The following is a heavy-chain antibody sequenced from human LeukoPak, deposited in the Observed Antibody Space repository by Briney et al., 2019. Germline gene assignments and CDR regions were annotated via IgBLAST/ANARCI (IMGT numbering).Heavy chain of an antibody. D-gene: IGHD1-26*01. CDR2: ISFSGRST. CDR1: GFTFSDYA. Sequence: PGGSLRLSCAVSGFTFSDYAMRWVRQAPGKGLEWVLGISFSGRSTNYADSVKGRFIISRDNSNNTLYLQMNSLRAEDTAVYYCAIDREKVVGAMIFDHWGQGTLVTVSS. CDR3: AIDREKVVGAMIFDH. V-gene: IGHV3-23*01. J-gene: IGHJ4*02.